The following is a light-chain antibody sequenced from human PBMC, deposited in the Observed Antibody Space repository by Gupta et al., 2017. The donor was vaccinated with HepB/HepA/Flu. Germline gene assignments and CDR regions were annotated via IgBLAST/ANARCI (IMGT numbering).Light chain of an antibody. CDR2: ETS. CDR3: LLCYSSARNVV. Sequence: QAVVTQEPSLTVSPGGTVTLTCGSSTGAVTSGHYPYWFQQKPGQAHRTLMYETSNKHSWTPARFACSLLGGTAAPTLSGAQPEDEAEYYCLLCYSSARNVVFGGGTKMTVL. J-gene: IGLJ3*02. V-gene: IGLV7-46*01. CDR1: TGAVTSGHY.